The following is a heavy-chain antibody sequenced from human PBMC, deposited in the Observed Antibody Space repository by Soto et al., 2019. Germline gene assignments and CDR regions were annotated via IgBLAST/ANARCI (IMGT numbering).Heavy chain of an antibody. D-gene: IGHD2-15*01. Sequence: SEALCVSWSVSGGSVSRCSYCGSWVRQPPGKGLEWSGYIYYSGITNSNPSPKSRVTISVDTSKNQFSLKLSSVTAADTAVYYCASNYCSGGSCYSHYYYGMDVWGQGITVT. CDR3: ASNYCSGGSCYSHYYYGMDV. V-gene: IGHV4-61*01. CDR2: IYYSGIT. J-gene: IGHJ6*02. CDR1: GGSVSRCSYC.